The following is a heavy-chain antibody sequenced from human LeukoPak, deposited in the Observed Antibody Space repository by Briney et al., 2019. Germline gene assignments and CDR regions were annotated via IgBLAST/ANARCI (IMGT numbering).Heavy chain of an antibody. CDR2: INHSGST. CDR1: GGSFSGYY. CDR3: ARGQLYYDFWSGYPTSYYYYGMDV. Sequence: KPSETLSLTCAVYGGSFSGYYWSWIRQPPGKGLEWIGEINHSGSTNYNPSLKSRVTISVDTSKNQFSLKLSSVTAADTAVYYCARGQLYYDFWSGYPTSYYYYGMDVWGQGTTVTVSS. V-gene: IGHV4-34*01. D-gene: IGHD3-3*01. J-gene: IGHJ6*02.